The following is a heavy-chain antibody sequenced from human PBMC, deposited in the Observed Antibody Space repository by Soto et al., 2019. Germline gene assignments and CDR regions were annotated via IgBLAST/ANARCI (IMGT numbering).Heavy chain of an antibody. CDR3: ARVATSSWYYWWFDP. CDR2: IYYSGST. D-gene: IGHD6-13*01. J-gene: IGHJ5*02. V-gene: IGHV4-59*01. Sequence: QVQLQESGPGLVKPSETLSLTCTVSGGSISSYYWSWIRQPPGKGLEWIGYIYYSGSTSYNPSLKSRVTISVDTSKNQFSLKLSSVTAADTAVYYCARVATSSWYYWWFDPWGQGTLVTVSS. CDR1: GGSISSYY.